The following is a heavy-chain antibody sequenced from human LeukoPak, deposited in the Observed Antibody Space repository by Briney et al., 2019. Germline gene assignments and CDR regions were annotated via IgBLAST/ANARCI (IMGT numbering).Heavy chain of an antibody. J-gene: IGHJ4*02. CDR3: ARAGSTFDY. D-gene: IGHD5/OR15-5a*01. CDR2: IRYDESNK. Sequence: GGSLRLSCAASGFTFSNYGMHWVRQAPGKGLEWVAFIRYDESNKYYADSVKGRFTISRDNSKNTLYLQMNSLRAEDAAVYYCARAGSTFDYWGQGTLVTVSS. CDR1: GFTFSNYG. V-gene: IGHV3-30*02.